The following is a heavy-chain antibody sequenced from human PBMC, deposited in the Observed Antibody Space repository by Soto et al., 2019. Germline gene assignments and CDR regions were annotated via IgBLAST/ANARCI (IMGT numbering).Heavy chain of an antibody. Sequence: GGSLRLSCAASGFTFSSYAMSWVRQAPGKGLEWVSAISGSGGSTYYADSVKGRFTISRDNAKNSLYLQMNSLRAEDTAVYYCAAHGGDWSDYWGQGTLVTVSS. CDR1: GFTFSSYA. CDR2: ISGSGGST. CDR3: AAHGGDWSDY. J-gene: IGHJ4*02. D-gene: IGHD2-21*01. V-gene: IGHV3-23*01.